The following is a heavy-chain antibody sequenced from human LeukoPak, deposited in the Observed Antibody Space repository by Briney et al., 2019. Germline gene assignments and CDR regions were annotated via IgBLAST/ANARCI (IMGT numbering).Heavy chain of an antibody. D-gene: IGHD3-16*01. CDR3: AREEGGYFDY. V-gene: IGHV3-33*01. J-gene: IGHJ4*02. Sequence: GRSLRLSCAASGFTFSSYGMHWVRQASGKGLEWVAVIWYDGSNKYYADSVKGRFTISRDNAKNSLYLQMSSLRAEDTALYYCAREEGGYFDYWGQGTLVTVSS. CDR2: IWYDGSNK. CDR1: GFTFSSYG.